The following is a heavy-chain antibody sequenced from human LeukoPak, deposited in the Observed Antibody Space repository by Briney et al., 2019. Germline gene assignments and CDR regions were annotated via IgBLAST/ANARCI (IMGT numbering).Heavy chain of an antibody. CDR2: IRESGGGT. V-gene: IGHV3-23*01. CDR1: GFTLSNYD. CDR3: ARRGIVVRGFLIGHHKQAYYFDY. Sequence: GGSLRLSCAASGFTLSNYDMIWVRQAPGRGLEWVSGIRESGGGTYYTDSVKGRFTVSRDNSKNTLYLQMNSLRAEDTAVYYCARRGIVVRGFLIGHHKQAYYFDYWGQGALVTVSS. J-gene: IGHJ4*02. D-gene: IGHD3-10*01.